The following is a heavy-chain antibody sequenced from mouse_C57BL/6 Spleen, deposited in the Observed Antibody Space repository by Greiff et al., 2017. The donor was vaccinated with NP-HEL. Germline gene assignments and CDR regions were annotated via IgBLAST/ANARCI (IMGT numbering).Heavy chain of an antibody. CDR1: GYTFTSYW. D-gene: IGHD1-1*01. CDR3: ASHYYGSSDCDV. V-gene: IGHV1-50*01. J-gene: IGHJ1*03. Sequence: QVQLQQPGAELVKPGASVKLSCKASGYTFTSYWMQWVKQRPGPGLEWIGEIDTSDSYTNYKQKFKGKATLTVDTSSRTPDMQLCRLTSEDSAVSYCASHYYGSSDCDVWGTGTTVTVSS. CDR2: IDTSDSYT.